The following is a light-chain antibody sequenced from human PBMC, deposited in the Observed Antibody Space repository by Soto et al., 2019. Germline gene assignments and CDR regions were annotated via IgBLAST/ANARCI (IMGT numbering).Light chain of an antibody. CDR3: AAWDDSLNGYV. CDR2: SNN. Sequence: QAVVTQSPSASGTPGQRVTISCSGSRSNIGRNFAYWYQHVPGTAPRLLIYSNNQRPSGVPDRFSGSKSGTSASLAISGLQSEDEADYYCAAWDDSLNGYVFGTGTKLTVL. J-gene: IGLJ1*01. V-gene: IGLV1-44*01. CDR1: RSNIGRNF.